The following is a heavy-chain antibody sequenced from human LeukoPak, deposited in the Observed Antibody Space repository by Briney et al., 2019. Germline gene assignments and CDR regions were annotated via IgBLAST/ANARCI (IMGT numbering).Heavy chain of an antibody. V-gene: IGHV4-59*12. CDR1: GGSISSFY. CDR2: IYYTGTT. D-gene: IGHD2-21*01. CDR3: ARVKGDLGYYFDY. J-gene: IGHJ4*02. Sequence: PSETLSLTCTVSGGSISSFYWSWIRQPPGKGLECIGYIYYTGTTNYNPSLKSRVTISVDTSKNQFSLNLSPVTAADTAVYSCARVKGDLGYYFDYWGQGTLVIVSS.